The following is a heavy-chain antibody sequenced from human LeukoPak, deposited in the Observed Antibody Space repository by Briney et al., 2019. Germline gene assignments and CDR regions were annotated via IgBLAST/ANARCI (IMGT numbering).Heavy chain of an antibody. D-gene: IGHD5-18*01. Sequence: PSETLSLTCTVSGGSISSYYWSWIRQPPGKGLEWIGYIYYSGSTNYNPSLKSRVTISVDTSKNQFSLKLSSVTAADTAVYYCARDPGYSYGPDKYYYYYGMDVWGQGTTVTVSS. CDR3: ARDPGYSYGPDKYYYYYGMDV. CDR1: GGSISSYY. CDR2: IYYSGST. V-gene: IGHV4-59*01. J-gene: IGHJ6*02.